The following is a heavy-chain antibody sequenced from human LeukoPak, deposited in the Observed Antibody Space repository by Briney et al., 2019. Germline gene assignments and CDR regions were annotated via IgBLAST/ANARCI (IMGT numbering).Heavy chain of an antibody. J-gene: IGHJ5*02. D-gene: IGHD6-13*01. CDR2: IYPGDSDT. Sequence: GESLKISCQGSGYSFTTYWIGWVRQMPGKGLEWMGNIYPGDSDTRYSPSFKGQVTISADKSISTAYLQWSSLKASDTAMYYCARREAAAGTWWFDPWGQGILVTVSS. V-gene: IGHV5-51*01. CDR1: GYSFTTYW. CDR3: ARREAAAGTWWFDP.